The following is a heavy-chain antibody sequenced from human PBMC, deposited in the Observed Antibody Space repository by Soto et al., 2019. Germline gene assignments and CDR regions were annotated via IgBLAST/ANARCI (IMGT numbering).Heavy chain of an antibody. V-gene: IGHV3-23*01. CDR2: ISGSDGKT. D-gene: IGHD3-3*01. Sequence: GGSLGLSCAASVFSFSSYAMIWVRQAPGKGLEWVSTISGSDGKTYYADSVKGRFSISRDTSKNTLYLQMNSLRADDTAVYYCARWSYLDYWGQGTRVTVSS. J-gene: IGHJ4*02. CDR1: VFSFSSYA. CDR3: ARWSYLDY.